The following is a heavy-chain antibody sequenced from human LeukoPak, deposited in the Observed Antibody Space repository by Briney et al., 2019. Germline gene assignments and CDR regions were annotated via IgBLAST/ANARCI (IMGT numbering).Heavy chain of an antibody. Sequence: SETLSLTCDVYGGSFGDYFCSWIRQSPGQGPEWIGEIDRSGRTNFNPSLKSRVSMSVDTSKNQFSLKLNSVTAADTAVYYCARVGIVGAIDYWGQGTLVTVSS. D-gene: IGHD1-26*01. V-gene: IGHV4-34*01. CDR1: GGSFGDYF. CDR3: ARVGIVGAIDY. CDR2: IDRSGRT. J-gene: IGHJ4*02.